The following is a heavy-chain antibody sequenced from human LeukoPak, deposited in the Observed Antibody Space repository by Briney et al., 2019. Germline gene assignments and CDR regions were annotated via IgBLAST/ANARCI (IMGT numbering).Heavy chain of an antibody. CDR2: ITGAGSTT. CDR1: GFTFSTFA. CDR3: VRDRNYFEALQRSY. J-gene: IGHJ4*02. D-gene: IGHD1-7*01. V-gene: IGHV3-23*01. Sequence: PGGSLRLSCAASGFTFSTFAMSWVRQDPGRGLEWVSSITGAGSTTYYPESVKGRFTISRDNSKNTLYLQMNGLRVEDTAVYFCVRDRNYFEALQRSYWGQGTLVTVSS.